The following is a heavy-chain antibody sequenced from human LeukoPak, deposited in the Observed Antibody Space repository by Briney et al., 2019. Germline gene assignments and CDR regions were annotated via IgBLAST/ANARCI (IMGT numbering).Heavy chain of an antibody. CDR1: GFTFDDYA. J-gene: IGHJ4*02. CDR3: AKGLAAAGLNLLDY. D-gene: IGHD6-13*01. Sequence: GGSLRLSCAASGFTFDDYAMHWVRQAPGKGLEWVSLISWDGGSTYYADSVKGRFTISRDNSKNSLYLQMNSLRAEDTALYYCAKGLAAAGLNLLDYWGQGTLVTVSS. CDR2: ISWDGGST. V-gene: IGHV3-43D*03.